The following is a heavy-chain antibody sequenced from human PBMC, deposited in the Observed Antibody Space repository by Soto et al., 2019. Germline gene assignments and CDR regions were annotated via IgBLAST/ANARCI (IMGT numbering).Heavy chain of an antibody. J-gene: IGHJ4*02. CDR2: IIPIFGTA. CDR1: GGTFSSYA. D-gene: IGHD4-17*01. V-gene: IGHV1-69*13. CDR3: ASCPDYGDYRWYYFDY. Sequence: ASVKVSCKASGGTFSSYAISWVRQAPGQGLEWMGGIIPIFGTANYAQKFQGRVTITADESTSTAYMELSSLRSEDTAVYYCASCPDYGDYRWYYFDYWGQGTLVTVSS.